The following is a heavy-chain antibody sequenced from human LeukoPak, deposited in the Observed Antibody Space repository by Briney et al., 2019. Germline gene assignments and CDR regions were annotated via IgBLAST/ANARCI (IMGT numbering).Heavy chain of an antibody. CDR1: GFTFSSYG. CDR3: ARDRNDYGAPDAFDI. J-gene: IGHJ3*02. V-gene: IGHV1-46*01. D-gene: IGHD4-17*01. CDR2: INPSGGST. Sequence: GRSLRLSCAASGFTFSSYGMHWVRQAPGKGLEWMGIINPSGGSTSYAQKFQGRVTITTDESTSTAYMELSSLRSEDTAVYYCARDRNDYGAPDAFDIWGQGTMVTVSS.